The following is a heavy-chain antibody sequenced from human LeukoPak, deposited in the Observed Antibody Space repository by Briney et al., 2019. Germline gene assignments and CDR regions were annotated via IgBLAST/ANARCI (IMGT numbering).Heavy chain of an antibody. CDR3: ARGFVVVVTIFDY. D-gene: IGHD3-22*01. CDR1: GFTFSSYW. CDR2: IKQDGSEK. J-gene: IGHJ4*02. Sequence: GGSLRLSCAASGFTFSSYWMSWFRQAPGKGLEWVANIKQDGSEKYYVDSVKDRFTISRDNAKNSLYLQMNSLRAEDTAVYYCARGFVVVVTIFDYWGQGTLVTVSS. V-gene: IGHV3-7*01.